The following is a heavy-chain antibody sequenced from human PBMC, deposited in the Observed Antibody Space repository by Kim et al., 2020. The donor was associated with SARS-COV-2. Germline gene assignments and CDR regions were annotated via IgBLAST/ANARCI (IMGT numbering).Heavy chain of an antibody. CDR2: VYYTGAT. CDR1: GGSISSSGYY. D-gene: IGHD2-2*02. CDR3: ARHFRGHSIRFLGLYQFDS. J-gene: IGHJ4*02. V-gene: IGHV4-39*01. Sequence: SETLSLTCTVSGGSISSSGYYWGWIRQPPGKGLEWIGSVYYTGATYYDPSLKSRVTISVDTSKNQFSLKLSSVTAADTAVYYCARHFRGHSIRFLGLYQFDSWGQGTLVTVSS.